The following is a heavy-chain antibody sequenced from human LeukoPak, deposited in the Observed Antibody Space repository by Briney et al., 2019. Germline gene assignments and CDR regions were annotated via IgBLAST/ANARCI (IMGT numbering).Heavy chain of an antibody. CDR1: GGSVSSYY. D-gene: IGHD3-9*01. V-gene: IGHV4-59*02. CDR3: AGGRYDILTGYFRFDY. CDR2: VYYSGTT. J-gene: IGHJ4*02. Sequence: PWETLFLTCTVSGGSVSSYYWTWIRQPPGKGLESIGHVYYSGTTYYNPSLKSRVTILKDTSQNQFSLKLHSVTVTDTAVYFCAGGRYDILTGYFRFDYWGQGTLVTVSS.